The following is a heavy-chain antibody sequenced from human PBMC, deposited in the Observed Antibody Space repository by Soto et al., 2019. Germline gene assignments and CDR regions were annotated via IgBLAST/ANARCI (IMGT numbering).Heavy chain of an antibody. Sequence: SETMSLTCTVSDGSISRSTFDWGWIRQPPGKGPGWSGRVHYTGSTYYNPSLKSRVTMSVDSSKNHLSLKVSSVTAADTAVYYCARHLYSGESSGYYGYWGQGALVTVSS. CDR2: VHYTGST. J-gene: IGHJ4*02. CDR3: ARHLYSGESSGYYGY. CDR1: DGSISRSTFD. D-gene: IGHD3-22*01. V-gene: IGHV4-39*01.